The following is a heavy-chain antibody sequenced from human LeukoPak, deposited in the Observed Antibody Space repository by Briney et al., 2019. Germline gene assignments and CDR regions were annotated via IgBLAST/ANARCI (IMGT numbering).Heavy chain of an antibody. CDR1: GYTFTDYY. D-gene: IGHD2-15*01. V-gene: IGHV1-2*02. Sequence: ASVKVSCKASGYTFTDYYMHWVRQAPGQGLEWMGWINPNSGGTNYAQKFQGRVTMTRDTSISTAYMELSRLRSDDTAVYYCATTSCSGDYCSSPFDYWGQGTLVTVSS. CDR2: INPNSGGT. CDR3: ATTSCSGDYCSSPFDY. J-gene: IGHJ4*02.